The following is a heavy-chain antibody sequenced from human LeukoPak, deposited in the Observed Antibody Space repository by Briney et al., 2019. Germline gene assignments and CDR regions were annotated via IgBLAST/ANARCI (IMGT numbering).Heavy chain of an antibody. CDR1: GFTFSSYA. V-gene: IGHV3-30*04. CDR2: ISYDGSNK. D-gene: IGHD3-22*01. J-gene: IGHJ4*02. CDR3: ANPNSNYYDSSGYYDY. Sequence: GRSLRLSCAASGFTFSSYAMHWVRQAPGKGLEWVAVISYDGSNKYYADSVKGRFTISRDNSKNTLYLQMNSLRAEDTAVYYCANPNSNYYDSSGYYDYWGQGTLVTVSS.